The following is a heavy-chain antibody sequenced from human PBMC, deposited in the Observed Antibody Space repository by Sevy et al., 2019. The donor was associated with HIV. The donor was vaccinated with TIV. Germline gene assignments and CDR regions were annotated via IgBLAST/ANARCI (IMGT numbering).Heavy chain of an antibody. V-gene: IGHV3-30*02. CDR3: ARDLLRWGAFDI. Sequence: GGSLRLSCAASGFTFSTYDMHWVRQAPGKGLEWVAYIRYDGSNKYYGDSVRGRFTISRDNSKSTLYVQLNSLRAEDTAVYYCARDLLRWGAFDIWGQGTMVTVSS. CDR2: IRYDGSNK. J-gene: IGHJ3*02. D-gene: IGHD3-3*01. CDR1: GFTFSTYD.